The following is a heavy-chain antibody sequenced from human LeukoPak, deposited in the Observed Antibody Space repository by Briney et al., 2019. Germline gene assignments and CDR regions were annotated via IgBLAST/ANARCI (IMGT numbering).Heavy chain of an antibody. CDR1: GSSISSDH. J-gene: IGHJ3*02. D-gene: IGHD2/OR15-2a*01. CDR2: IYYSGST. Sequence: KPSETLSLTCTVSGSSISSDHWNWIRQPPGKGGEWIGCIYYSGSTYYNPSLQSRVTIPVDMSKPQFSLRLTSVTAAHTARVYCARKNDFDIWGQGTLVTVSS. CDR3: ARKNDFDI. V-gene: IGHV4-59*01.